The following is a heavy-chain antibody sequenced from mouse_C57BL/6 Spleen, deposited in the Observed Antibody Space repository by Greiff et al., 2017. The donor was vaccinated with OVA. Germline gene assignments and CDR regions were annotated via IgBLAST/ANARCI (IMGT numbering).Heavy chain of an antibody. CDR3: AREYYGPFAY. CDR1: GYTFTDYN. J-gene: IGHJ3*01. Sequence: EVQLQESGPELVKPGASVKIPCKASGYTFTDYNMDWVKQSHGKSLEWIGDINPNNGGTIYNQKFKGKATLTVDKSSSTAYMELRSLTSEDTAVYYCAREYYGPFAYWGQGTLVTVSA. V-gene: IGHV1-18*01. CDR2: INPNNGGT. D-gene: IGHD1-1*01.